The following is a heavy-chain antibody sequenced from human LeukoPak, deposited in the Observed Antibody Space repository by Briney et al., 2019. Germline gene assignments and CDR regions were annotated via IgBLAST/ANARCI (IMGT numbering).Heavy chain of an antibody. CDR2: ISGSSGRT. J-gene: IGHJ4*02. V-gene: IGHV3-23*01. CDR1: GFTFSSYS. D-gene: IGHD4-17*01. Sequence: GGSLRLSCAASGFTFSSYSMNWVRQAPGKGLEWVSAISGSSGRTYYADSVKGRFTISRDNSKNTLYLQMNSLRAEDTAVYYCARVVDHDYGDYYLDYWGQGTLVTVSS. CDR3: ARVVDHDYGDYYLDY.